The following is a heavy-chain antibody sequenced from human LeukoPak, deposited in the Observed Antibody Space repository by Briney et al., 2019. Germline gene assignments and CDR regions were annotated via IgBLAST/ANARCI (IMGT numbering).Heavy chain of an antibody. CDR1: GFTFSSYG. CDR3: ARPQGKYGSGSYYRL. Sequence: GGSLRLSCAASGFTFSSYGMHWVRQAPGKGLEWVAVISYDGSNKYYADSVKGRFTISRDNSKNTLYLQMNSLRAEDTAVYYCARPQGKYGSGSYYRLWGQGTLVTVSS. D-gene: IGHD3-10*01. V-gene: IGHV3-30*03. J-gene: IGHJ4*02. CDR2: ISYDGSNK.